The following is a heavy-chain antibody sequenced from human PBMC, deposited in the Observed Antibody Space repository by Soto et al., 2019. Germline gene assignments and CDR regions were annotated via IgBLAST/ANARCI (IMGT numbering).Heavy chain of an antibody. V-gene: IGHV3-53*01. J-gene: IGHJ6*02. CDR3: ARDRAIFGVVTYGMGV. CDR1: GFTCSNY. Sequence: GGSLRLSCAASGFTCSNYMSWVRQAPGKGLEWVSVIYSGGSTYYADSVKGRFTISRDNSKNTLYLQMNSLRAEDTAVYYCARDRAIFGVVTYGMGVWGQGTTVTVSS. CDR2: IYSGGST. D-gene: IGHD3-3*01.